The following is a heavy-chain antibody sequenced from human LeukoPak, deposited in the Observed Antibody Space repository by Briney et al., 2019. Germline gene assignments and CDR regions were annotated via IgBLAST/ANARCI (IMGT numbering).Heavy chain of an antibody. CDR1: GFTFSDYN. CDR3: ARGMVRGVISPNDY. V-gene: IGHV3-48*02. J-gene: IGHJ4*02. D-gene: IGHD3-10*01. CDR2: ISSSGTTI. Sequence: GGSLRLSCSASGFTFSDYNMNWVRQAPGKGLEWVSYISSSGTTIYCADSVKGRFTISRDNAKNSLYLQMNSLRDEDTAVYYCARGMVRGVISPNDYWGQGTLVTVSS.